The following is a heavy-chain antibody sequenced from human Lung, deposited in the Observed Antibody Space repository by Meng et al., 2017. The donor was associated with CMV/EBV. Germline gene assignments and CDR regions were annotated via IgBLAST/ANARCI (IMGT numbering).Heavy chain of an antibody. Sequence: SETXSLXCTVSGGSISSYYWSWIRQPPGKGLEWIGYIYYSGSTNYNPSLKSRVTISLDTSKNQFSLKLNSVAAADTAVFYCARTLPPARGHRLDYWGQGTXVTVDS. V-gene: IGHV4-59*12. CDR3: ARTLPPARGHRLDY. J-gene: IGHJ4*02. CDR1: GGSISSYY. CDR2: IYYSGST. D-gene: IGHD1-14*01.